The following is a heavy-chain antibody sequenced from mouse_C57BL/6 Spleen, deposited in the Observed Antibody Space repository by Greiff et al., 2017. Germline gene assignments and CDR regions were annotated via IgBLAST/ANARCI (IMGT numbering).Heavy chain of an antibody. CDR1: GFSLTSYG. V-gene: IGHV2-2*01. CDR3: ARIYYGNLYYAMDY. J-gene: IGHJ4*01. Sequence: QVQLQQSGPGLVQPSQSLSITCTVSGFSLTSYGVHWVRQSPGKGLEWLGVIWSGGSTDYNAAFISRLSISKDNSKSQVFFKMNSLQADDTAIYYCARIYYGNLYYAMDYWGQGTSVTVSS. CDR2: IWSGGST. D-gene: IGHD2-1*01.